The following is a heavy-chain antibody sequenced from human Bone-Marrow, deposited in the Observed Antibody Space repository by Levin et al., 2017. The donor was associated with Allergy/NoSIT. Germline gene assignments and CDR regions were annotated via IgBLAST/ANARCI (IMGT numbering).Heavy chain of an antibody. CDR3: ARDLNNLARLGGMDV. D-gene: IGHD1/OR15-1a*01. J-gene: IGHJ6*01. CDR1: GFTFTTYW. CDR2: IKQDGSEK. Sequence: PGGSLRLSCVGSGFTFTTYWMTWVRQAPGKGLQWLATIKQDGSEKYYVDSVKGRFTISRDNANNSLYLQMNSLRADDTAVYYCARDLNNLARLGGMDVWGQGTTVIVSS. V-gene: IGHV3-7*01.